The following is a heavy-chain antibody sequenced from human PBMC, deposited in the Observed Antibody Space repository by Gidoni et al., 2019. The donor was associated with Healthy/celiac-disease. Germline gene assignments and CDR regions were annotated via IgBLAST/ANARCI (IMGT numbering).Heavy chain of an antibody. CDR2: ISPAGGSP. D-gene: IGHD1-26*01. J-gene: IGHJ3*01. CDR1: GFPFSNYA. CDR3: TRDGKFRTDGFDV. V-gene: IGHV3-23*01. Sequence: EVQLLESGGGSVPPGGSLSLSCAVSGFPFSNYAMNWFRQAPGQGLAWVSAISPAGGSPYYADSVKGRFTISRDNSKNTLFLEMNNLRAEDTAVYYCTRDGKFRTDGFDVWGPGSMVTVSS.